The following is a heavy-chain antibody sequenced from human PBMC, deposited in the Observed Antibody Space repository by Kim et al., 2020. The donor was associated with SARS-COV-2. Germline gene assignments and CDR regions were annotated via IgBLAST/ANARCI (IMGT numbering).Heavy chain of an antibody. CDR3: ASEGNSWYVLTFDI. V-gene: IGHV3-21*01. Sequence: ADQVKGRFTISRDNAKNSLYRQMNSLRAEDTAVYYCASEGNSWYVLTFDIWGQGTMVTVSS. J-gene: IGHJ3*02. D-gene: IGHD6-13*01.